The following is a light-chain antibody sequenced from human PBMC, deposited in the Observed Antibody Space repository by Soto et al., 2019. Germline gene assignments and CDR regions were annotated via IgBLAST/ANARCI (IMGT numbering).Light chain of an antibody. V-gene: IGKV3-20*01. CDR2: GAS. CDR3: LHYSSSLWT. J-gene: IGKJ1*01. CDR1: QSVSSTY. Sequence: EIELTQSPATLSSSPGERATLSRRASQSVSSTYLAWYQHKPGKAPRILIYGASSRATGTPDRFSGSGSGTEFTLTISSLEPEDFAAYYCLHYSSSLWTFGQGNKVDIK.